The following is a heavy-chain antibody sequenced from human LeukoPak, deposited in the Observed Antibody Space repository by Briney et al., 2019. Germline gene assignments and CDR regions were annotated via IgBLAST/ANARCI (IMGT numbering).Heavy chain of an antibody. J-gene: IGHJ4*02. Sequence: TSETLSLTCAVYGGSFSGYYWSWIRQPPGKGLEWIGEINHSGSTNYNPSLKSRVTISVDTSKNQFSLKLSSVTAADTAVYYCARGMDYGDYANYFDYWGQGTLVTVSS. D-gene: IGHD4-17*01. CDR3: ARGMDYGDYANYFDY. CDR1: GGSFSGYY. V-gene: IGHV4-34*01. CDR2: INHSGST.